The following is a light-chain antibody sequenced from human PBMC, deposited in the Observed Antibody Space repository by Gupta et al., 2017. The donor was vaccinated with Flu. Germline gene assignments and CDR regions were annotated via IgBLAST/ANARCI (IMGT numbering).Light chain of an antibody. V-gene: IGKV3-20*01. J-gene: IGKJ4*01. CDR2: GAS. CDR3: QQEYSSPIT. CDR1: QSVRSSY. Sequence: GTLYLSPGERATLSCRARQSVRSSYLAWYQQKPGQAPRLLIYGASRTSTGIPDRFSGSGSGTEFTLTISRLEPEDFAVYYCQQEYSSPITFGRGTKVEI.